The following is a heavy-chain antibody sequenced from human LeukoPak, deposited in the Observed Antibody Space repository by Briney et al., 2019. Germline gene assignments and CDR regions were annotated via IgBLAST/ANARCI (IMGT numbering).Heavy chain of an antibody. CDR1: GCSISSYY. J-gene: IGHJ5*02. D-gene: IGHD3-10*01. CDR2: IYYSGST. CDR3: ARGSGVRGVREPADT. Sequence: SETLSLNCTVSGCSISSYYWSWIRQPPGKGLNWIGYIYYSGSTNYNPSLKSRVTISVDTSKNQFSLKLSSVTAADTAVYYCARGSGVRGVREPADTWGQGTLVTVSS. V-gene: IGHV4-59*01.